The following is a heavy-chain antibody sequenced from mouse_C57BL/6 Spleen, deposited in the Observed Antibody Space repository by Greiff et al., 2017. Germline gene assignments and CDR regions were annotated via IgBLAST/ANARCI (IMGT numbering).Heavy chain of an antibody. Sequence: VQLQQSGPELVKPGASVKISCKASGYTFTDYYINWVKQRPGQGLEWIGWIYPGSGNTTYNEQFKGKATLTVKASSSAAYMQLSSLTSGDAAVYFCARGGTTVVHFDYWGQGTTLTVSS. CDR3: ARGGTTVVHFDY. J-gene: IGHJ2*01. CDR2: IYPGSGNT. V-gene: IGHV1-84*01. D-gene: IGHD1-1*01. CDR1: GYTFTDYY.